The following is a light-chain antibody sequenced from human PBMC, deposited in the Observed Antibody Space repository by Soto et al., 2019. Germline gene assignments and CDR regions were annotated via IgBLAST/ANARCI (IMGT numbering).Light chain of an antibody. J-gene: IGKJ1*01. CDR1: QDIRNY. Sequence: DIQMTQYPSSLSASVGDRVTITCRASQDIRNYLAWYQQKPGKVPKLLIYGASTLQSGVPSRFSGSGSGTDFTLTISSLQTEDVATYYCQNYNRAPWTFGQGTKVESK. CDR2: GAS. V-gene: IGKV1-27*01. CDR3: QNYNRAPWT.